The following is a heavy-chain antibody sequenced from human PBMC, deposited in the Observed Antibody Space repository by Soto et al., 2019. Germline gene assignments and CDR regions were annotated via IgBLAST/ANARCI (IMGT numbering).Heavy chain of an antibody. Sequence: SSETLSLTCTVFGDSVTSVSDYWSWIRQPPGKGLEWIGYIYYSGSADYNPSLGSRVTISIDTSKNQFSLKLTSVTAADTAVYYCARGVGFGYYYYHMDLWGQGTTVTVSS. CDR3: ARGVGFGYYYYHMDL. CDR1: GDSVTSVSDY. D-gene: IGHD3-10*01. J-gene: IGHJ6*02. CDR2: IYYSGSA. V-gene: IGHV4-61*01.